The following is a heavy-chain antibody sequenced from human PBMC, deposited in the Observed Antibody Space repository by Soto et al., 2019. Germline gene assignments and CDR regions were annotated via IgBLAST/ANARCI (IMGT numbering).Heavy chain of an antibody. CDR1: GGSIRDYY. CDR3: ARLGGYYQAFDS. J-gene: IGHJ4*02. CDR2: IYYTGTT. Sequence: SETLSLTCTVSGGSIRDYYWGWIRQSPGKGLEWIGYIYYTGTTKYNPSLKSRITISVDSSKNQFSLKLDSVTAADTAVYYCARLGGYYQAFDSWGQGTLVTVS. D-gene: IGHD3-22*01. V-gene: IGHV4-59*08.